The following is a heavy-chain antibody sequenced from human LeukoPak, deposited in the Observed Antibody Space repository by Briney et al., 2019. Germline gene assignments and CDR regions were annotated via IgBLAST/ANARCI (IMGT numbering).Heavy chain of an antibody. CDR1: GGSFSGYY. CDR2: INHSGST. CDR3: ARAHDSSGFSY. J-gene: IGHJ4*02. V-gene: IGHV4-34*01. Sequence: SETLSLTCAVYGGSFSGYYWSWIRQPPGKGLEWIGEINHSGSTNYNPALKSRVTISADTSKNQFSLKLSSVTAADTAVYYCARAHDSSGFSYWGQGTLVTVSS. D-gene: IGHD3-22*01.